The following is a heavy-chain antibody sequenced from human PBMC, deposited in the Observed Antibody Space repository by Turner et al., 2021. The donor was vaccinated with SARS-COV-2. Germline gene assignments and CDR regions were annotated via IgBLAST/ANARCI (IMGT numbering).Heavy chain of an antibody. V-gene: IGHV4-39*01. CDR2: IYYSGST. D-gene: IGHD3-22*01. CDR3: ARNSPKWYYYDSSGYYDY. Sequence: QLQLQESGPGLFMPSETLSLTCTVSGGSISSRSYFWGWIRQPPGKGLEWIGSIYYSGSTYHNPSLKSRVTISVDTSKNQFSLKLSSVTAADTAVYYCARNSPKWYYYDSSGYYDYWGQGTLVTVSS. J-gene: IGHJ4*02. CDR1: GGSISSRSYF.